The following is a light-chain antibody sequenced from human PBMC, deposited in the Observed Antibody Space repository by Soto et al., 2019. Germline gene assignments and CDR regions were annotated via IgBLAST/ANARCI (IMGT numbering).Light chain of an antibody. J-gene: IGKJ4*01. CDR2: KAS. CDR1: QSISSW. Sequence: DIQMTQSPSTLSASVGDRVTITCRASQSISSWLAWYQQKPGKAPKLLIYKASSLESGVPSRFSGSGSGTEFTLTISSLQPEDFAEFYCQQYASSPLTFGGGTKVEIK. V-gene: IGKV1-5*03. CDR3: QQYASSPLT.